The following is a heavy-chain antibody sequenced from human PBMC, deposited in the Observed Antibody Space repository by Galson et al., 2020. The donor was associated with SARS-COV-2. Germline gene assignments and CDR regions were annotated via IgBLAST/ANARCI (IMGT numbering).Heavy chain of an antibody. CDR2: FYYSGST. CDR3: ARAPYDMWFDY. J-gene: IGHJ4*02. Sequence: SETLSLTCTVSGGSISSSNYYWGWIRQPPGKGLEWIGSFYYSGSTYYDRSLKSRVTISVDTSKNQFSLKLSSGTAADTAVYFCARAPYDMWFDYWGQGTLVTVSS. CDR1: GGSISSSNYY. V-gene: IGHV4-39*07. D-gene: IGHD3-9*01.